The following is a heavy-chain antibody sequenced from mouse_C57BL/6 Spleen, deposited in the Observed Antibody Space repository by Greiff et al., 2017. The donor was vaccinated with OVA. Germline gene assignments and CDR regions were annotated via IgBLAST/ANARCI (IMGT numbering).Heavy chain of an antibody. CDR2: IYPGNSDT. CDR1: GYTFTSYW. CDR3: TRWGAAQATLFDY. V-gene: IGHV1-5*01. J-gene: IGHJ2*01. D-gene: IGHD3-2*02. Sequence: EVQLQQSGTVLARPGASVKMSCKTSGYTFTSYWMHWVKQRPGQGLEWIGAIYPGNSDTSYNQKFKGKARLTAVTSASTAYMELSSLTNEDSAVYYCTRWGAAQATLFDYWGQGTTLTVSS.